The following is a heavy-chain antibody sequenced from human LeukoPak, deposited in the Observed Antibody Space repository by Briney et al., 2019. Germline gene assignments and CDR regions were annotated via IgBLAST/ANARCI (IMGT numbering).Heavy chain of an antibody. D-gene: IGHD4-17*01. CDR2: IWYDGSNK. Sequence: GGSLRLSCAASGFTFSNFGMHWVRQAPAKGLEWVALIWYDGSNKYYADSVKGRFTISRDNSKNTLYLQMNSLRAEDTALYYCARDYDYGDYPGYWGQGTLVTVSS. CDR3: ARDYDYGDYPGY. CDR1: GFTFSNFG. V-gene: IGHV3-33*01. J-gene: IGHJ4*02.